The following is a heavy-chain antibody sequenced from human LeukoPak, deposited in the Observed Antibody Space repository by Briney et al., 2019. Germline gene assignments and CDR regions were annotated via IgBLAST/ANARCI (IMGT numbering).Heavy chain of an antibody. Sequence: PSETLSLTCSVSGDSISSSGYYWGWIRQPPEKGLEWIGSLYLGEATSYNPSLNSRVTISVDTSNNQFSLKLTSVTAADTAVYYCARLERSRMPDTQYWGRGTLVTVSS. CDR3: ARLERSRMPDTQY. CDR2: LYLGEAT. J-gene: IGHJ4*02. V-gene: IGHV4-39*01. D-gene: IGHD5-24*01. CDR1: GDSISSSGYY.